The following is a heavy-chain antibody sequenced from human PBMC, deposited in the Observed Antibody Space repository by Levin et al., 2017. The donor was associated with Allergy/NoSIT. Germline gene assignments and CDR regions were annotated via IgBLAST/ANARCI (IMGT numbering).Heavy chain of an antibody. CDR3: AKGGGCSGLHCYYYGMDG. CDR1: GFTFNSYT. D-gene: IGHD2-15*01. Sequence: GGSLRLSCAASGFTFNSYTMSWVRQAPGKGLEWVSAVSGNGGNTYYADSVKGRFTISRDNSKNTLYLQMNSLRAEDTAVYYCAKGGGCSGLHCYYYGMDGWGRGTTVTVSS. J-gene: IGHJ6*02. V-gene: IGHV3-23*01. CDR2: VSGNGGNT.